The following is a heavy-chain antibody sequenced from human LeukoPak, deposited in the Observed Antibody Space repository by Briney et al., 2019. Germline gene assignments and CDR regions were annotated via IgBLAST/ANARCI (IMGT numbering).Heavy chain of an antibody. D-gene: IGHD1-26*01. V-gene: IGHV4-59*01. CDR1: GGSISSYY. Sequence: SETLSLTCTVSGGSISSYYWSWIRQPPGKGLEWIGYIYYSGSTNYNPSLKSRVTLSVDTSKNQFSLKLSSVTAADTAVYYCASGAVGGFFDYWGQGTLVTVSS. J-gene: IGHJ4*02. CDR2: IYYSGST. CDR3: ASGAVGGFFDY.